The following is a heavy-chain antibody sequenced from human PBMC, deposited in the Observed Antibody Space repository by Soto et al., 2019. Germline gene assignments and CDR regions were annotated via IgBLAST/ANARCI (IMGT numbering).Heavy chain of an antibody. J-gene: IGHJ5*02. D-gene: IGHD4-17*01. CDR1: GGSIRVQSYY. CDR2: SYYSGTS. Sequence: TSETLSLTCTVSGGSIRVQSYYWTWIRQTPGKGLEWVGSSYYSGTSYFNPALKGRITINPDTSKNQFSLQLNSVTPEDTAVYYCARATRTWFDPWGQGTLVTVSS. CDR3: ARATRTWFDP. V-gene: IGHV4-39*01.